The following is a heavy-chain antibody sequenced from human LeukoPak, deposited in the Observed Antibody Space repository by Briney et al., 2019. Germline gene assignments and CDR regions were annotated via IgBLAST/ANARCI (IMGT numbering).Heavy chain of an antibody. J-gene: IGHJ4*02. D-gene: IGHD2-15*01. CDR2: ISGSGGST. V-gene: IGHV3-23*01. CDR1: GFTFSSYA. CDR3: ARQHCSGGDCYFFD. Sequence: PGGSLRLSCAASGFTFSSYAMSWVRQAPGKGLEWVSAISGSGGSTYYADSVKGRFTISRDNSKNTLYLQLNSLRAVDTAVYYCARQHCSGGDCYFFDWGQGTLVTVSS.